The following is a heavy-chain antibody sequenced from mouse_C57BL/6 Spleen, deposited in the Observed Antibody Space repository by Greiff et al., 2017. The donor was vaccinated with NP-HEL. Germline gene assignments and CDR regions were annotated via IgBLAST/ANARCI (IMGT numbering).Heavy chain of an antibody. J-gene: IGHJ2*01. CDR1: GYAFSSYW. V-gene: IGHV1-80*01. Sequence: QVQLKESGAELVKPGASVKISCKASGYAFSSYWMNWVKQRPGKGLEWIGQIYPGDGDTNYNGKFKGKATLTADKSSSTAYMQLSSLTSEDSAVYFCARSDPAHYFDYWGQGTTLTVSS. CDR3: ARSDPAHYFDY. CDR2: IYPGDGDT.